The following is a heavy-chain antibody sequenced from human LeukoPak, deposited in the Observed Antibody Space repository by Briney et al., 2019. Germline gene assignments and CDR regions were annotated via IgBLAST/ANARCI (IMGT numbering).Heavy chain of an antibody. D-gene: IGHD6-19*01. V-gene: IGHV3-74*01. CDR2: INSDGSWT. CDR3: ARAYQGVAGTPPFPLDY. J-gene: IGHJ4*02. Sequence: PGGSLRLSCAASGNYWMHWVRQAPGKGLVWVSHINSDGSWTGYADSVKGRFTISKDNAKNTVYLQMNNLRAEDTAVYYCARAYQGVAGTPPFPLDYWGQGTLVTVSS. CDR1: GNYW.